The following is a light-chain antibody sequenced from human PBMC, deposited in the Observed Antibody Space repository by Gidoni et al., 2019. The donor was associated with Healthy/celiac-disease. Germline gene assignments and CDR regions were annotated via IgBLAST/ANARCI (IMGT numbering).Light chain of an antibody. Sequence: EIVLTQSPGTLSWSPGERAPISCRASQSVRSSYLAWYQQKPGQAPRLLLYGASSRATGIPGRFSGSGSGTDFTLTISRLEPEAFAVYYCQPYGSSSWTFXXXTKVEIK. V-gene: IGKV3-20*01. CDR3: QPYGSSSWT. CDR2: GAS. CDR1: QSVRSSY. J-gene: IGKJ1*01.